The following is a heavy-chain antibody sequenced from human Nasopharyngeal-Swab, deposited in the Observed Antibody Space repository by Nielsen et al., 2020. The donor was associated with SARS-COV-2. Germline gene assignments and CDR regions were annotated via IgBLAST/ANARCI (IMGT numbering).Heavy chain of an antibody. CDR2: IYSGGSST. Sequence: ESTGEGLGCVSVIYSGGSSTYYADSVKGRFTISRDNSKNTLYLQMNSLRAEDTAVYYCAKGRGIVVVPAAGDGMDVWGQGTTVTVSS. V-gene: IGHV3-23*03. CDR3: AKGRGIVVVPAAGDGMDV. D-gene: IGHD2-2*01. J-gene: IGHJ6*01.